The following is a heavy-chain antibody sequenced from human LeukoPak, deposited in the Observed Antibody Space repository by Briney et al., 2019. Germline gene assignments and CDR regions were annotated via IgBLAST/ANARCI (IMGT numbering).Heavy chain of an antibody. CDR1: GFTFSSYW. V-gene: IGHV3-74*01. D-gene: IGHD4-23*01. CDR3: ARGRPHGNDY. CDR2: IASDGSSA. Sequence: GGSLRLSCAASGFTFSSYWMNWVRQAPGKGLVWVSRIASDGSSATYADSVKGRFSISRDNAKNTLYLQMNSLRVEDTAVYYCARGRPHGNDYWGQGTLVTVSS. J-gene: IGHJ4*02.